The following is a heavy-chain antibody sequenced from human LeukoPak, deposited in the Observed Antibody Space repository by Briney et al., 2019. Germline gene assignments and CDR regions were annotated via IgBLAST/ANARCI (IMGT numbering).Heavy chain of an antibody. CDR2: IWYDGSNK. CDR1: GFTFSSYG. CDR3: ARGKVVMPVDY. D-gene: IGHD3-22*01. V-gene: IGHV3-33*01. Sequence: GRSLRLSCAASGFTFSSYGMHWVRQAPGKGLEWVAVIWYDGSNKYYADSVKGRFTISRDNSKNTLYLQMNSLRAEDTAVYYCARGKVVMPVDYWGQGTLVAVSS. J-gene: IGHJ4*02.